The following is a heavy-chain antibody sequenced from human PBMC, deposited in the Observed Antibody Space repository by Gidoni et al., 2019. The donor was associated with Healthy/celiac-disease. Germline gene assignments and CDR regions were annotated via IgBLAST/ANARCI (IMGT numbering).Heavy chain of an antibody. CDR2: IAYDGSNK. Sequence: QVQLVESGGGVVQPGRSLRLSCAASGFTFSSYGMHWVRQAPGKGLEWVAVIAYDGSNKYYADSVKGRFTISRDNSKNTLYLQMNSLRAEDTAVYYCAKDRRRVGATTNLQHWGQGTLVTVSS. CDR3: AKDRRRVGATTNLQH. V-gene: IGHV3-30*18. CDR1: GFTFSSYG. D-gene: IGHD1-26*01. J-gene: IGHJ1*01.